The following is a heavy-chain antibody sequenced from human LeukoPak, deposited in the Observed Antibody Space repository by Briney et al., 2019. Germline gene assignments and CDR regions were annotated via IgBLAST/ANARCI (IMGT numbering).Heavy chain of an antibody. CDR2: ISSSSTI. J-gene: IGHJ4*02. CDR1: GFTFSSYS. CDR3: ARDCVGGSYC. D-gene: IGHD1-26*01. Sequence: GGSLRLSCAASGFTFSSYSMNWVRQAPGKGLEWVSYISSSSTIYYADSVKGRFTISRDNAKNSLYLQMNSLRDEDTAVYYCARDCVGGSYCWGQGTLVTVSS. V-gene: IGHV3-48*02.